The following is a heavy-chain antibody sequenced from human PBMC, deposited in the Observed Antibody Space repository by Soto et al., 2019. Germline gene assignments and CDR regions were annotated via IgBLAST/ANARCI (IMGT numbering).Heavy chain of an antibody. CDR1: GGTFSSYA. D-gene: IGHD3-22*01. V-gene: IGHV1-69*06. CDR2: IIPIFGTA. Sequence: SLNISCKASGGTFSSYAISWVRQAPGQGLEWMGGIIPIFGTANYAQKFQGRVTITADKSTSTAYMELSSLRSEDTAVYYCARSRRYYDSSGYTYYFDYCGQLNLVPVSS. CDR3: ARSRRYYDSSGYTYYFDY. J-gene: IGHJ4*02.